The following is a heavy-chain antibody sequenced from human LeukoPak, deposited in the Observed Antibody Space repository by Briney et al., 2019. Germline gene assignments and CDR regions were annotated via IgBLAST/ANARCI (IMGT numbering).Heavy chain of an antibody. J-gene: IGHJ3*02. CDR2: IYSSGNT. Sequence: SETLSLTCTVSGDSINNYYWSWIRQPPGKTLEWIGSIYSSGNTYYNPSLKSRVIILIDTAKNHFSLNLSSVTAADTAVYYCARSDGYGLVGIWGQGTMVTVSS. V-gene: IGHV4-59*12. D-gene: IGHD3-10*01. CDR1: GDSINNYY. CDR3: ARSDGYGLVGI.